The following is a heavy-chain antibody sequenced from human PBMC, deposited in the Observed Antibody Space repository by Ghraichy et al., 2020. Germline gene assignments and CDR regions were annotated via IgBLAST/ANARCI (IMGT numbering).Heavy chain of an antibody. J-gene: IGHJ3*02. CDR3: ARVRFGSNWRDALDI. CDR2: ISYDGSNK. V-gene: IGHV3-30-3*01. D-gene: IGHD1-26*01. CDR1: GFALSSYA. Sequence: GGSLRLSCAASGFALSSYAMHWVRQAPGKGLKWVAGISYDGSNKYHADSVKGRFTISSDNSKKILHLQMNSPRGEDTAGYYCARVRFGSNWRDALDIWGQGTMVTV.